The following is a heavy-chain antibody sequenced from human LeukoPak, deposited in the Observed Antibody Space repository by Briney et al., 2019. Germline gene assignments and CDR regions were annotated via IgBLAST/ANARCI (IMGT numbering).Heavy chain of an antibody. Sequence: GASVKVSCKTSGYTFTGYYMHWVRQAPGQGLEWMGWINPNSSVTNYAQRFQGRVTMTRDTSISAAYMELRWLTSDDTAVYYCAQERGGNSPFDSWGQGTLVTVSS. CDR3: AQERGGNSPFDS. D-gene: IGHD4-23*01. V-gene: IGHV1-2*02. CDR1: GYTFTGYY. CDR2: INPNSSVT. J-gene: IGHJ4*02.